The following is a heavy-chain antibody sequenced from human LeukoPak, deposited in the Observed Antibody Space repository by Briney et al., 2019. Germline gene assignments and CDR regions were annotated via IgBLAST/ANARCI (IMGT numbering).Heavy chain of an antibody. J-gene: IGHJ4*02. D-gene: IGHD6-19*01. CDR2: ISSNGGST. CDR3: ARVSDSSGWYYFDY. CDR1: GFTFSSYA. Sequence: GGSLRLSCAASGFTFSSYAMHWVRQAPGKGLEYVSAISSNGGSTYYANSVKGRFTISRDNSTNTLYLQMGSLRAEDMAVYYCARVSDSSGWYYFDYWGQGTLVTVSS. V-gene: IGHV3-64*01.